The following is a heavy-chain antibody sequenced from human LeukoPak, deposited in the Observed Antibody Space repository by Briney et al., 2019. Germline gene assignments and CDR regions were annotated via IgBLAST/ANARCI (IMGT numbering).Heavy chain of an antibody. CDR2: IYSGGTT. D-gene: IGHD6-19*01. Sequence: GGSLRLSCAASGFTVSNAYMSWVRQAPGKGLEWVSVIYSGGTTYYADSVRGRFTISRDNSKNTLYLQMNSLRAEDTAVYYCARAIAVSDAYWGQGTLVTVSS. CDR1: GFTVSNAY. V-gene: IGHV3-53*01. J-gene: IGHJ4*02. CDR3: ARAIAVSDAY.